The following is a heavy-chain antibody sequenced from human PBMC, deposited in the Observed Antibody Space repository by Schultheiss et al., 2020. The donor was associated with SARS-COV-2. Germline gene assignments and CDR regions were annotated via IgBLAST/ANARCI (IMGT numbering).Heavy chain of an antibody. CDR2: IYTSGST. Sequence: SETLSLTCTVSGGSISSYYWSWIRQPAGKGLEWIGRIYTSGSTNYNPSLKSRVTMSVDTSKNQFSLKLSSVTAADTAVYYCARDRDYPSYYGMDVWGQGTTVTFSS. V-gene: IGHV4-4*07. D-gene: IGHD3-16*01. CDR1: GGSISSYY. CDR3: ARDRDYPSYYGMDV. J-gene: IGHJ6*02.